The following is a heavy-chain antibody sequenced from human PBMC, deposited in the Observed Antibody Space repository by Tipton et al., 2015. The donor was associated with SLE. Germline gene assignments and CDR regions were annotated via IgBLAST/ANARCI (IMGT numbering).Heavy chain of an antibody. J-gene: IGHJ4*02. V-gene: IGHV3-21*01. D-gene: IGHD6-6*01. CDR1: GFTFSTYN. CDR2: ITKSSTYV. Sequence: SLRLSCAASGFTFSTYNMKWVRQAPGKGLEWVSSITKSSTYVYYADSVKGRFTISRDDAKSSLYLQMNSLRVEDTAVYYCARDRRATRPEAGDYWGQGTLVTVSS. CDR3: ARDRRATRPEAGDY.